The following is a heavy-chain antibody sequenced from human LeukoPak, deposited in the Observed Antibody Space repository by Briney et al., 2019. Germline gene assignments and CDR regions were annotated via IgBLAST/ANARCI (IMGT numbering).Heavy chain of an antibody. D-gene: IGHD3-16*01. J-gene: IGHJ4*01. Sequence: PSETLSLTCAVSGGSISSGGYSWSWIRQPPGKGLEWIGYIFHSGSTYYNPSLKSRVTISVDTSKNQFSLKLSSVTAADTAVYYCASVSWGYFDYWAKEPWSPSPQ. CDR2: IFHSGST. V-gene: IGHV4-30-2*02. CDR1: GGSISSGGYS. CDR3: ASVSWGYFDY.